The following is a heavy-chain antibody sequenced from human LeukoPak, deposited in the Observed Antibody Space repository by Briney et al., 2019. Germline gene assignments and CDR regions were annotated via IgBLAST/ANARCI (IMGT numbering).Heavy chain of an antibody. CDR2: IIPILGIA. J-gene: IGHJ5*02. V-gene: IGHV1-69*04. CDR1: GGTFSSYA. D-gene: IGHD5-12*01. CDR3: ARDLVVTNPLDP. Sequence: GASVKVSCKASGGTFSSYAISWVRQAPGQGLEWMGRIIPILGIANYAQKFQGRVTITADESTSTAYMELSSLRSEDTAVYYCARDLVVTNPLDPWGQGTLVTVSS.